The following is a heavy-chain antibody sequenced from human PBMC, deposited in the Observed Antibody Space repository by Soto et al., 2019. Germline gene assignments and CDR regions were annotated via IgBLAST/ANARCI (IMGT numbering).Heavy chain of an antibody. CDR3: ASNSYGYIFYEY. Sequence: SETLSLTCTVSGGSIISGDYYWSWIRQPPGKGLEWIGYIYYSGSTYYNPSLKSRVTISVDTSKNQFSLKLSSVTAADTAVYYCASNSYGYIFYEYWGQGTLVTVSS. CDR2: IYYSGST. J-gene: IGHJ4*02. D-gene: IGHD5-18*01. V-gene: IGHV4-30-4*01. CDR1: GGSIISGDYY.